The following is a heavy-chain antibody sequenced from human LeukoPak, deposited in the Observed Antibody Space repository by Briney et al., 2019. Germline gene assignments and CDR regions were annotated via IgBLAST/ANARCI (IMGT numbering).Heavy chain of an antibody. D-gene: IGHD6-19*01. CDR1: GFTFSSYE. CDR2: IDSSGRTI. CDR3: AKDGHGEAVAGPYYYYYGMDV. V-gene: IGHV3-48*03. J-gene: IGHJ6*02. Sequence: GGSLRLSCAASGFTFSSYEMNWVRQAPGKGLEWVSYIDSSGRTIYYGDSVKGRFTISRDNAKNSLDLQMNSLRTEDTALYYCAKDGHGEAVAGPYYYYYGMDVWGQGTTVTVSS.